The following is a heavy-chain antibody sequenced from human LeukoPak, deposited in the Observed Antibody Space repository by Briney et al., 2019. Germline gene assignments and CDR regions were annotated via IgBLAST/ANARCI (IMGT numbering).Heavy chain of an antibody. CDR2: ISGYNGNT. Sequence: ASVKVSCKASGYTFTSYGISWVRQAPGQGLERMGWISGYNGNTNYAQKLQGRVTMTRDTSTSTAYMELRSLSSDHTAVYYCARVFTMVRGVIGKTYYGMDVWGQGTTVTVSS. V-gene: IGHV1-18*01. CDR3: ARVFTMVRGVIGKTYYGMDV. CDR1: GYTFTSYG. J-gene: IGHJ6*02. D-gene: IGHD3-10*01.